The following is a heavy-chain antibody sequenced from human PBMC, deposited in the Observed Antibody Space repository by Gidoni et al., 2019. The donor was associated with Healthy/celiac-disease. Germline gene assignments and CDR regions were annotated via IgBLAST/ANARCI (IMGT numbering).Heavy chain of an antibody. CDR2: IYYSGST. D-gene: IGHD6-19*01. Sequence: QLQLQESGPGLVKPSETLSLTCTVSGGSISSSSYYWGWIRQPPGKGLEWIGSIYYSGSTYYNPSLKSRVTISVDTSKNQFSLKLSSVTAADTAVYYCARHRGYEAVAPWGQGTLVTVSS. V-gene: IGHV4-39*01. J-gene: IGHJ5*02. CDR1: GGSISSSSYY. CDR3: ARHRGYEAVAP.